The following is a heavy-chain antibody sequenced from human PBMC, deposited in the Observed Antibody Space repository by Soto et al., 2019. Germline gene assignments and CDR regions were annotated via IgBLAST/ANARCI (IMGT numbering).Heavy chain of an antibody. Sequence: SETLSLTCAVSGDSISSDIWWNWVRQSPGKGLEWIGEIYHRGTTNYNPSLKSRLSISVDQSRNQFTLNLNSVTAADTAIYYCATSGARGYYYALDVWGQGTTVTVSS. CDR3: ATSGARGYYYALDV. CDR2: IYHRGTT. V-gene: IGHV4-4*02. D-gene: IGHD2-15*01. CDR1: GDSISSDIW. J-gene: IGHJ6*02.